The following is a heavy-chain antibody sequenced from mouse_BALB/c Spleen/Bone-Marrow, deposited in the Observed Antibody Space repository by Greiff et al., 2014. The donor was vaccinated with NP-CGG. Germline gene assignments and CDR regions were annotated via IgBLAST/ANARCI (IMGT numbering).Heavy chain of an antibody. D-gene: IGHD2-14*01. CDR3: ARDYRDDGAMDY. J-gene: IGHJ4*01. Sequence: SGAELMKPGASVKISCKATGYTFSSYWIEWVKQRPGHGLEWIGEILPGSGTTNYNENFKGKATFTADTSSNTAYMQLSSLTSEDSAVYYCARDYRDDGAMDYWGQGTSVTVSS. CDR2: ILPGSGTT. V-gene: IGHV1-9*01. CDR1: GYTFSSYW.